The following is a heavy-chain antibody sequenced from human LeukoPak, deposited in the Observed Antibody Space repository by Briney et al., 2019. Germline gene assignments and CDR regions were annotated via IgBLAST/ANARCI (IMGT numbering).Heavy chain of an antibody. CDR1: GFSFSSYA. CDR2: IKSESDGGTT. J-gene: IGHJ5*02. V-gene: IGHV3-15*01. CDR3: TTSGWFDH. D-gene: IGHD1-26*01. Sequence: GGSLRLSCAASGFSFSSYAMSWVRQAPGKGLEWVGRIKSESDGGTTDYAAPVKGRFTISRDDSKNTLFLQMNSLQTEDTAVYYCTTSGWFDHWGQGTLVTVSS.